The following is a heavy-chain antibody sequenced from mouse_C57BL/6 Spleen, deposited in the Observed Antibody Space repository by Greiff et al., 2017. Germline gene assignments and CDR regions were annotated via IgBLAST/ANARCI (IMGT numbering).Heavy chain of an antibody. CDR1: GYTFTSYW. D-gene: IGHD2-4*01. CDR3: ASSYDYDDGSWFAY. Sequence: QVQLQQPGAELVKPGASVKLSCKASGYTFTSYWMHWVKQRPGQGLEWIGMIHPNSGSTNYNEKFKSKATLTVDKSSSTAYMQLHSLTSEDAAVYYCASSYDYDDGSWFAYWGQGTLVTVSA. V-gene: IGHV1-64*01. J-gene: IGHJ3*01. CDR2: IHPNSGST.